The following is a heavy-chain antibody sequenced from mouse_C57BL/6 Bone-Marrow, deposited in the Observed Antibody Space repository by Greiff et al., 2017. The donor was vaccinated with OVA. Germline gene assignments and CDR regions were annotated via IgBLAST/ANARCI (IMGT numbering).Heavy chain of an antibody. CDR2: IDPNSGGT. D-gene: IGHD2-5*01. J-gene: IGHJ4*01. Sequence: QVQLKQPGAELVKPGASVKLSCKASGYTFTSYWMHWVKQRPGRGLEWIGRIDPNSGGTKYNEKFKSKATLTVDKPSSTAYMQLSSLTSEDSAVYYCARRGAYYSNSSGMDYWGQGTSVTVSS. V-gene: IGHV1-72*01. CDR1: GYTFTSYW. CDR3: ARRGAYYSNSSGMDY.